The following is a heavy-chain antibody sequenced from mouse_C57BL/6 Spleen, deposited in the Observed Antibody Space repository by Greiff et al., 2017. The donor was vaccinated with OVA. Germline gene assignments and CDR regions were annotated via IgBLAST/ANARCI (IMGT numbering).Heavy chain of an antibody. D-gene: IGHD1-1*01. J-gene: IGHJ4*01. V-gene: IGHV1-50*01. CDR1: GYTFTSYW. CDR2: IDPSDSYT. Sequence: VQLQQPGAELVKPGASVKLSCKASGYTFTSYWMQWVKQRPGQGLEWIGEIDPSDSYTNYNQKFKGKATLTVDTSSSTAYMQLSSLTSEDSAVYYCARTIYYGSSYAMDYWGQGTSVTVSS. CDR3: ARTIYYGSSYAMDY.